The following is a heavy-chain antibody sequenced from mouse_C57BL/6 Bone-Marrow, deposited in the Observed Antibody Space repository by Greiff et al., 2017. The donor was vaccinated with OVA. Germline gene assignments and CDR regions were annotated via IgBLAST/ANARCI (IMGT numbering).Heavy chain of an antibody. CDR2: INPSSGYT. Sequence: QVHVKQSGAELARPGASVKMSCKASGYTFTSYTMHWVKQRPGQGLEWIGYINPSSGYTKYNQKFKDKATLTADKSSSTAYMQLSSLTSEDSAVYYCARYNGYGSPYWYFDVWGTGTTVTVSS. CDR3: ARYNGYGSPYWYFDV. J-gene: IGHJ1*03. D-gene: IGHD1-1*01. CDR1: GYTFTSYT. V-gene: IGHV1-4*01.